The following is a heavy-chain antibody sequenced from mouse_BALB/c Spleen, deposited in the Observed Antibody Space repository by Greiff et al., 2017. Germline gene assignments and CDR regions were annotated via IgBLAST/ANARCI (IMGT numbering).Heavy chain of an antibody. CDR3: TRPGNYGAMDY. V-gene: IGHV6-6*02. CDR1: EFTFSNYW. Sequence: EVKLVESGGGLVQPGGSMKLSCVASEFTFSNYWMNWVRQSPEKGLEWVAEIRLKSNNYATHYAESVKGRFTISRDDSKSSVYLQMNNLRAEDTGIYYCTRPGNYGAMDYWGQGTSVTVSS. D-gene: IGHD2-1*01. CDR2: IRLKSNNYAT. J-gene: IGHJ4*01.